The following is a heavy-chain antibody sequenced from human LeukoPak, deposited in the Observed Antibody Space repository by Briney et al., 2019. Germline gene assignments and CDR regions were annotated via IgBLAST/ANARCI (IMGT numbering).Heavy chain of an antibody. CDR3: ARDVGGDYPFDY. CDR1: GFTFSSYG. V-gene: IGHV3-30*02. D-gene: IGHD4-17*01. J-gene: IGHJ4*02. CDR2: IRYDGSNK. Sequence: QPGGSLRLSCAASGFTFSSYGMHWVRQAPGKGLEWVAFIRYDGSNKYYADSVKGRFTISRDNSKNTLYLQMNSLRAEDTAVYYCARDVGGDYPFDYWSQGTLVTVSS.